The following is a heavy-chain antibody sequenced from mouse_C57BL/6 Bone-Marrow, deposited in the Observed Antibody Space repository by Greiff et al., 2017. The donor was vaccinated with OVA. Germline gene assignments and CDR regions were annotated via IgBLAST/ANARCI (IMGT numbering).Heavy chain of an antibody. CDR3: EGLCPWYFDV. D-gene: IGHD3-1*01. J-gene: IGHJ1*03. CDR1: GYTFTSYW. Sequence: VQLVESGAELVKPGASVKLSCKASGYTFTSYWMHWVKQRPGQGLEWIGMIHPNSGSTNYNEKFKSKATLTVDKSSSTAYMQLSSLTSEDSAVYYCEGLCPWYFDVWGTGTTVTVSS. V-gene: IGHV1-64*01. CDR2: IHPNSGST.